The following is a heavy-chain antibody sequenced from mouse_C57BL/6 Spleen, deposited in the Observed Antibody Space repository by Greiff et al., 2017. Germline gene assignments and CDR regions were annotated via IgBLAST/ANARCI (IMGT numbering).Heavy chain of an antibody. D-gene: IGHD2-3*01. CDR2: INPNNGGT. CDR1: GYTFTDYN. CDR3: AREGIYDYAMDY. V-gene: IGHV1-18*01. J-gene: IGHJ4*01. Sequence: VHVKQSGPELVKPGASVKIPCKASGYTFTDYNMDWVKQSHGKSLEWIGDINPNNGGTIYNQKFKGKATLTVDKSSSTAYMELRSLTSEDTAVYYCAREGIYDYAMDYWGQGTSVTVSS.